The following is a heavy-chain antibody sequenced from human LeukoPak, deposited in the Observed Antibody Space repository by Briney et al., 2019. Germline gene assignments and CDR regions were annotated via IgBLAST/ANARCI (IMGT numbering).Heavy chain of an antibody. CDR1: GGTFSSYA. Sequence: SVNVSCKASGGTFSSYAISWVRQAPGQGLEWMGRIIPILGIANYAQKFQGRVTITAEKSTSTAYMELSRLSSDDSDVYYCAREGSGSYYLWFDPWGEGTLVTVSS. J-gene: IGHJ5*02. V-gene: IGHV1-69*04. CDR3: AREGSGSYYLWFDP. D-gene: IGHD1-26*01. CDR2: IIPILGIA.